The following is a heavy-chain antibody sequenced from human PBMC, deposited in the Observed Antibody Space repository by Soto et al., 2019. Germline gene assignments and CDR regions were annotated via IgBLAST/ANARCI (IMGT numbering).Heavy chain of an antibody. CDR2: IIPILGIA. V-gene: IGHV1-69*02. J-gene: IGHJ4*02. D-gene: IGHD7-27*01. CDR1: GGTFSSYT. CDR3: ARGVITGDPFFDY. Sequence: ASVKVSCKASGGTFSSYTISWVRQAPGQGLEWMGRIIPILGIANYAQKFQGRVTITADKSTSTAYMELSSLRSEDTAVYYCARGVITGDPFFDYWGQGTLVTVSS.